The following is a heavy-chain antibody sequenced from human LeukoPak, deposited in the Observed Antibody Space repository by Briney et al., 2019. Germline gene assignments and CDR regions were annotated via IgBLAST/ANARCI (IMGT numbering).Heavy chain of an antibody. D-gene: IGHD5-24*01. J-gene: IGHJ4*02. V-gene: IGHV4-59*01. CDR2: IYYSGTT. CDR1: GDSISSYY. Sequence: SGTLSLTCTVSGDSISSYYWSWIRQPPGKGLEWIGYIYYSGTTDYNPSLKSRVSISVDTSKNQFSLKLRFVTAADTAVYYCARDVDGYNALDYWGQGTLVTV. CDR3: ARDVDGYNALDY.